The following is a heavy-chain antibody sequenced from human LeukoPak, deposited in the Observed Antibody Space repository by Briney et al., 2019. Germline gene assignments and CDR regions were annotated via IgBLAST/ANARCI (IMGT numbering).Heavy chain of an antibody. CDR1: GFTFSNYG. CDR3: ARVYCSGGSCYRGDDAFDI. D-gene: IGHD2-15*01. V-gene: IGHV3-23*01. J-gene: IGHJ3*02. Sequence: GGSLRLSCAASGFTFSNYGMSWVRQAPGKGLEWVSGISGSGGSTYYADSVKGRFTISRDNAKNSLYLHMNSLRAEDTAVYYCARVYCSGGSCYRGDDAFDIWGQGTMVTVSS. CDR2: ISGSGGST.